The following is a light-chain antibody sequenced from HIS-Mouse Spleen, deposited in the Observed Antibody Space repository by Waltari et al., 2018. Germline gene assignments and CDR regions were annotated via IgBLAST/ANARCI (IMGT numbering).Light chain of an antibody. CDR1: SSDVGGYNY. CDR2: DVS. CDR3: CSYAGSYTFYV. J-gene: IGLJ1*01. V-gene: IGLV2-11*01. Sequence: QSALTQPRSVSGSPGQSVTISCTGTSSDVGGYNYFPWYQQHPGKAPKLMIYDVSKRPSGVPDRFSGSKSGNTASLTISGLQAEDEADYYCCSYAGSYTFYVFGTGTKVTVL.